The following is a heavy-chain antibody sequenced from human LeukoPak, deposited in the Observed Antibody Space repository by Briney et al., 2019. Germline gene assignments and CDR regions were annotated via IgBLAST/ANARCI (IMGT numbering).Heavy chain of an antibody. CDR2: IYYSGST. CDR3: ARGKVYCSSTSCYKGYYYMDV. D-gene: IGHD2-2*02. V-gene: IGHV4-59*01. J-gene: IGHJ6*03. Sequence: SETLSLTCTVSGGSISSYYWSWIRQPPGKGLEWIGYIYYSGSTNYNPSLKSRVTISVDTSKNQFSLKLSSVTAADTAVYYCARGKVYCSSTSCYKGYYYMDVWGKGTTVTVSS. CDR1: GGSISSYY.